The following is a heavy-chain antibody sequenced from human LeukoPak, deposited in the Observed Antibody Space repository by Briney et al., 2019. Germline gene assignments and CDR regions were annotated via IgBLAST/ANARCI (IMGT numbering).Heavy chain of an antibody. CDR3: AREVSGVGATDYFYYYMDV. Sequence: GGSLRLSCAASGFTFSSYNMNWVRQAPGKGLEWVSSISTSSSYIYYADSIKGRFTISRDNAKNSLFLQMNSLRAEDTAVYYCAREVSGVGATDYFYYYMDVWGKGTTDTVSS. CDR1: GFTFSSYN. V-gene: IGHV3-21*01. J-gene: IGHJ6*03. D-gene: IGHD1-26*01. CDR2: ISTSSSYI.